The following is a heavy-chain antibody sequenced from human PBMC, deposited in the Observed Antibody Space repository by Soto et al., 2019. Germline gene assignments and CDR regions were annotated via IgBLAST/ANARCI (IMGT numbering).Heavy chain of an antibody. V-gene: IGHV3-48*02. D-gene: IGHD1-26*01. CDR3: ARDSRRSGNYGY. J-gene: IGHJ4*02. CDR2: ISSSSSTI. Sequence: EVQLVESGGGLVQPGGSLRLSCAASGFAFSGYSMNWVRQAPGKGLEWISYISSSSSTIYYADSVKGRFTISRDNAKNSLYLQMNSLRDEDTAVYYSARDSRRSGNYGYWGQGTLVTVSS. CDR1: GFAFSGYS.